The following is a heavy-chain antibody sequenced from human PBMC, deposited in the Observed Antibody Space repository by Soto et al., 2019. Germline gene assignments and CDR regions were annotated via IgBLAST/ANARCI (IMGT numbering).Heavy chain of an antibody. J-gene: IGHJ5*02. CDR3: ATDLGYCSSTSCHNLLDP. V-gene: IGHV1-18*01. CDR2: ISAYNGNT. CDR1: GYTFTSYG. D-gene: IGHD2-2*01. Sequence: ASVKVSCKASGYTFTSYGISWVRQAPGQGLEWMGWISAYNGNTNYAQKLQGRVTMTTDTSTSTAYMELRSLRSDDTAVYYCATDLGYCSSTSCHNLLDPWGQGTLVTVSS.